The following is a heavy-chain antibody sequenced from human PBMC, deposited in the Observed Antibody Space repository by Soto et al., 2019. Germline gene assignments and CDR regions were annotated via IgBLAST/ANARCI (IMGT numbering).Heavy chain of an antibody. CDR1: GFAFSNFH. Sequence: EMQVLESGGGLVQPGGSLRLSCAASGFAFSNFHMNWVRQAPGKGLQWVSTIGGAGNDIHYADSVKGRFTVSRDNSKNTLLLQMDGLRDDDTAIYYCAKRCSSAWEAGMDVWGRGTTVTVSS. D-gene: IGHD2-2*01. CDR3: AKRCSSAWEAGMDV. CDR2: IGGAGNDI. J-gene: IGHJ6*02. V-gene: IGHV3-23*01.